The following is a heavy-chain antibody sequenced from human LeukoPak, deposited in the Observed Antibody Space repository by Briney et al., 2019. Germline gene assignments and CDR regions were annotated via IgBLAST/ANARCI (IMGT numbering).Heavy chain of an antibody. D-gene: IGHD1-1*01. J-gene: IGHJ6*03. Sequence: SETLSLTCTVSGGSISSGGYYCSWIRQPPGKGLEWIGYIYHSGSTYYNPSLKSRVTISVDRSKNQFSLKLSSVTAADTAVYYCAGAGNHRGAYYYYYMDVWGKGTTVTVSS. V-gene: IGHV4-30-2*01. CDR1: GGSISSGGYY. CDR3: AGAGNHRGAYYYYYMDV. CDR2: IYHSGST.